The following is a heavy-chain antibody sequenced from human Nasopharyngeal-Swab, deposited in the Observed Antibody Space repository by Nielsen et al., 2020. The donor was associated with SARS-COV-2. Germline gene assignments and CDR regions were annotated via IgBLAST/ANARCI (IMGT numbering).Heavy chain of an antibody. Sequence: SETLSLTCTVSGVSITSQYWSWIRQPPGKGLEWIGYISHNSGTSYNPSLKSRVTMFMDTSRNQFSLRLRSVTAADTAVYYCARRVDTGGSGSWYYYYGMDVWGQGTTVTVSS. CDR1: GVSITSQY. CDR3: ARRVDTGGSGSWYYYYGMDV. D-gene: IGHD3-10*01. CDR2: ISHNSGT. J-gene: IGHJ6*02. V-gene: IGHV4-59*11.